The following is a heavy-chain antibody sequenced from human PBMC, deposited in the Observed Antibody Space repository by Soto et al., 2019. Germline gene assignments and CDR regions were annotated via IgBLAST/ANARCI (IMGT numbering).Heavy chain of an antibody. CDR2: IYHSGST. CDR1: GGSISSGGYS. Sequence: PSETLSLTCAVSGGSISSGGYSWSWIRQPPGKGLEWIGYIYHSGSTYYNPSLKSRVTISVDRSKNQFSLKPSSVTAADTAVYYCARSIVVVPAAFDYWGQGTLVTVSS. D-gene: IGHD2-2*01. V-gene: IGHV4-30-2*01. CDR3: ARSIVVVPAAFDY. J-gene: IGHJ4*02.